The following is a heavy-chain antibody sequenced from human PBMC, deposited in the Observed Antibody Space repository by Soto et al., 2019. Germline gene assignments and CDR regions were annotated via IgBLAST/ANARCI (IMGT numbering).Heavy chain of an antibody. Sequence: ASVKVSCKASGYTSTSYYLHWVRQAPGQGLEWMGIINPSGGSTSYAQKFQGRVTLTRDTSTSTVYMELSSLRSEDTAVYYCARGGIVPAAAHYWGQGTLVTVSS. CDR1: GYTSTSYY. J-gene: IGHJ4*02. CDR3: ARGGIVPAAAHY. CDR2: INPSGGST. D-gene: IGHD2-2*01. V-gene: IGHV1-46*01.